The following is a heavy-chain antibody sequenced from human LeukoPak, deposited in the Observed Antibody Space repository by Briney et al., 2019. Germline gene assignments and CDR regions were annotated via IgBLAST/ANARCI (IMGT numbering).Heavy chain of an antibody. CDR3: AKSGFCNATSCSKEIES. V-gene: IGHV3-53*01. Sequence: GGSLRLSCAASGFTVSSNYMSWVRQAPGKGLEWVSVIYSGGSTYYADSVKGRFTISRDNSKNTVFLQMNSPRAEDTALYYCAKSGFCNATSCSKEIESWGQGTLVTVSS. D-gene: IGHD2-2*01. CDR1: GFTVSSNY. J-gene: IGHJ4*02. CDR2: IYSGGST.